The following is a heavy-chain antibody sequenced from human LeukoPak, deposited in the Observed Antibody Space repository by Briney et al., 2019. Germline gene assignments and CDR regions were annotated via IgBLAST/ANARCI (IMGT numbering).Heavy chain of an antibody. J-gene: IGHJ6*03. D-gene: IGHD2-2*01. CDR3: ARDTNCSSTSCLGSDYYYYYMDV. V-gene: IGHV1-2*02. Sequence: GASVKVSCKASGYTFTGYYIHWVRQAPGQGLEWMGWINPNSGGTNYAQKFQGRVTMTRDTSISTAYMELSRLRSDDTAVYYCARDTNCSSTSCLGSDYYYYYMDVWGKGTTVTVSS. CDR2: INPNSGGT. CDR1: GYTFTGYY.